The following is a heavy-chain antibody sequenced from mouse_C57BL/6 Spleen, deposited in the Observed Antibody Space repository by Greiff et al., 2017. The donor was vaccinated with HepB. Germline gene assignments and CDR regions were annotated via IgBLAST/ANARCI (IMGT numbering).Heavy chain of an antibody. V-gene: IGHV1-55*01. J-gene: IGHJ4*01. CDR1: GYTFTSYL. D-gene: IGHD2-1*01. CDR3: ARRHGNYDVYYAMDY. Sequence: QVQLQQPGAELVKPGASVKMSCKASGYTFTSYLITWVKQRPGQGLEWIGDISPGSGSTNYNEKFKSKATLTVDTSSSTAYMQLSSLTSEDSAVYYCARRHGNYDVYYAMDYWGQGTSVTVSS. CDR2: ISPGSGST.